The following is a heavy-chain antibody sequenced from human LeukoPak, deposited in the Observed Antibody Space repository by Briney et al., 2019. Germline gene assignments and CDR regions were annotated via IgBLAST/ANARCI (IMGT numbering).Heavy chain of an antibody. Sequence: PGGSLRLSCAASGFTFSSYSMNWVRQAPGKGLEWISHISSSSTTIYYADSVKGRFTISRDNAQNSLYLQMNSLRAEDTAMYYCARDNSGAQYVAGYFHRWGQGTLVTVSS. CDR2: ISSSSTTI. J-gene: IGHJ1*01. V-gene: IGHV3-48*01. CDR3: ARDNSGAQYVAGYFHR. D-gene: IGHD1-26*01. CDR1: GFTFSSYS.